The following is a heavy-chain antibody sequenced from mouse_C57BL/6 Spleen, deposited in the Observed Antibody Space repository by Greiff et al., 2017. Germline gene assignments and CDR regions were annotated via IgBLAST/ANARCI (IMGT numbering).Heavy chain of an antibody. CDR1: GYTFTGYW. CDR2: ILPGSGST. J-gene: IGHJ1*03. V-gene: IGHV1-9*01. CDR3: ARGDGSSPHGYFDV. D-gene: IGHD1-1*01. Sequence: VQLHQSGAELMKPGASVKLSCKAPGYTFTGYWIEWVKQRPGHGLEWIGEILPGSGSTNYNEKFKGKATFTADTSSHTAYMQLSSLTTADSAIYDCARGDGSSPHGYFDVWGTGTTVTVSS.